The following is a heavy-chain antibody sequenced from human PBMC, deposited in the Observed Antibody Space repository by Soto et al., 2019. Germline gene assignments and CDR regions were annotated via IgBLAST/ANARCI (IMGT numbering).Heavy chain of an antibody. J-gene: IGHJ6*02. Sequence: SEALSLTCSVSGGSVTLTSYYWGWIRQPPGKGLEWIGNVYYSGSTNYNPSLKSRVTISVDTSKNQFSLSLKSVTAADTAVYYCASDYSGYSADPEYYGVEVWGQGTTVTVSS. D-gene: IGHD3-22*01. V-gene: IGHV4-39*01. CDR1: GGSVTLTSYY. CDR2: VYYSGST. CDR3: ASDYSGYSADPEYYGVEV.